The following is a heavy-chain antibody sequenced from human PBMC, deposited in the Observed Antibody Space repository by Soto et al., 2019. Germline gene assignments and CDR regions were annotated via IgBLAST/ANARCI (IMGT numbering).Heavy chain of an antibody. J-gene: IGHJ5*02. D-gene: IGHD5-18*01. Sequence: ASVKVSCKASGSIFTNNDVSWVRQATGQGLEWMGWMNPGSGDTGYAQKFQGRVTMTRNISIATAYMELSSLRADDTAIYYCARMASFGSLNWFDPWGQGTLVTVSS. CDR2: MNPGSGDT. V-gene: IGHV1-8*01. CDR3: ARMASFGSLNWFDP. CDR1: GSIFTNND.